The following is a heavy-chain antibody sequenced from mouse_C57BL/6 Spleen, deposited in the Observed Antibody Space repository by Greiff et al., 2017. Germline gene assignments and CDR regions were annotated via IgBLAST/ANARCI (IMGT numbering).Heavy chain of an antibody. Sequence: VQLQQSGPELVKPGASVKISCKASGYAFSSSWMNWVKQRPGKGLEWIGRIYLGDGDTNYNGTFKGKATLTADKSSSTAYMQLSSLTSEDSAVYFCARYGNCFDYWGQGTTLTVSS. CDR3: ARYGNCFDY. D-gene: IGHD2-1*01. J-gene: IGHJ2*01. CDR1: GYAFSSSW. CDR2: IYLGDGDT. V-gene: IGHV1-82*01.